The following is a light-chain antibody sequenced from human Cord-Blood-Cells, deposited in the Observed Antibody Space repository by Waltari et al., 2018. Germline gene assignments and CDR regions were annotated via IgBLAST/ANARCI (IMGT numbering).Light chain of an antibody. CDR1: SSNIGSNY. CDR2: RNN. Sequence: QSVLTQPPSASGTPGQRVTISCSGSSSNIGSNYVYWYQQLPGTAPKLLTYRNNQRPSGVPDRFSVSKSGTSASLAISGLRSEDEADYYCAAWDDSLSGVVFGGGTKLTVL. CDR3: AAWDDSLSGVV. J-gene: IGLJ2*01. V-gene: IGLV1-47*01.